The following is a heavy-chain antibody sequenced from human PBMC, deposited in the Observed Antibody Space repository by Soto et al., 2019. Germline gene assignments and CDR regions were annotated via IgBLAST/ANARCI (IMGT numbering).Heavy chain of an antibody. J-gene: IGHJ4*02. CDR3: ARDVKNVVRGIDY. CDR2: MSYDGYDK. CDR1: GFTFSSYA. D-gene: IGHD3-10*01. Sequence: QVQLVESGGGVVQPGRSLRLSCAASGFTFSSYAMHWVRQAPGKGLEWVAAMSYDGYDKYYADSVKGRLTISRDNSMDTLYLQMTSLRAEDTAVYYCARDVKNVVRGIDYWGQGTLVTVSS. V-gene: IGHV3-30-3*01.